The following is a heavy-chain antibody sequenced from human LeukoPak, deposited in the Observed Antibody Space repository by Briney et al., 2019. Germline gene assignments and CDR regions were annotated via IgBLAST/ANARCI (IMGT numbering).Heavy chain of an antibody. CDR1: GFAFSNYA. Sequence: PGGSLRLSCAASGFAFSNYAMNWVRQAPGKGLEWVSAISDGAGGRTYYTDSVKGRFTISRDNSKNTLYLQLNSLRAEDTAVYYCAKEDVDTSFDYWGRGTLVSVSS. D-gene: IGHD5-18*01. CDR3: AKEDVDTSFDY. CDR2: ISDGAGGRT. V-gene: IGHV3-23*01. J-gene: IGHJ4*02.